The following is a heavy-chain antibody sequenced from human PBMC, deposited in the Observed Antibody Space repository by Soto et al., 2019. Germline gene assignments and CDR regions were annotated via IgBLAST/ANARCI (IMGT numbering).Heavy chain of an antibody. CDR2: IDYSGST. CDR1: GGTIRSSNYY. V-gene: IGHV4-39*02. J-gene: IGHJ5*02. Sequence: SETLSLTCTVSGGTIRSSNYYWAWIRQPPGKGLEWIGSIDYSGSTYYNPSLKSRVTISVDTSKNHFSLKLGSVTAADTALYYCSRRAPEGFDPWGQGTLVTAPQ. CDR3: SRRAPEGFDP.